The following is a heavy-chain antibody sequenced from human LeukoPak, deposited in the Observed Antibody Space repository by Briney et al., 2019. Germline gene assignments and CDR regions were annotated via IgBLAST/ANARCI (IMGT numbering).Heavy chain of an antibody. J-gene: IGHJ3*02. Sequence: SETLSLTCTVSGGSIISSDYHWGWVRQPPGKGLEWIGTISYSGNTDCNPSLRSQVTISVDTSNNQFPLRLGSVTAADTAVYHCARHCCSGPAKRVFDIWGQGTMVTVSS. CDR3: ARHCCSGPAKRVFDI. D-gene: IGHD2-15*01. V-gene: IGHV4-39*01. CDR2: ISYSGNT. CDR1: GGSIISSDYH.